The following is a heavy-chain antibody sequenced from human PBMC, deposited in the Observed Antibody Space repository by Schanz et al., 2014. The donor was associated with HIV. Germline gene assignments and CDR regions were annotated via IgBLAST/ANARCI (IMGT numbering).Heavy chain of an antibody. CDR2: ISYDGRNK. J-gene: IGHJ6*02. D-gene: IGHD3-22*01. CDR1: GFSFDTFG. Sequence: QVQLVESGGGVVQPGRSLRLSCAGSGFSFDTFGIHWVRQAPGKGLEWLAVISYDGRNKKFANSVKGRFTISRDNSKNTLYLQVKSLRAEDTAVYYCAKDRNYYESKYRGKGHYYYYYGMDVWGQGTTVTVSS. V-gene: IGHV3-30*18. CDR3: AKDRNYYESKYRGKGHYYYYYGMDV.